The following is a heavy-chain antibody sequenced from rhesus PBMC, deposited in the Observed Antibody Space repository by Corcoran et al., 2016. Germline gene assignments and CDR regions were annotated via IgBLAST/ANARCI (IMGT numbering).Heavy chain of an antibody. V-gene: IGHV4-65*01. D-gene: IGHD3-16*01. CDR2: ISGSRGST. J-gene: IGHJ4*01. CDR1: GGSISSSNW. CDR3: ARGSYYSGSSDY. Sequence: QVQLQESGPGLVKPSETLSLTCAVSGGSISSSNWWSWIRQPPGKGLEWIVYISGSRGSTSYNPFLKSRVTSSTDTCKSRFSLKLSSMTATDTAVYYCARGSYYSGSSDYWGRGVLVTVSS.